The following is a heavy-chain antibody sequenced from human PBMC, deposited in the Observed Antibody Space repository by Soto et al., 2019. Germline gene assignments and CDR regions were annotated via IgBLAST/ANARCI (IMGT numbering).Heavy chain of an antibody. CDR1: GASFSDANYY. CDR2: FYYDGRT. V-gene: IGHV4-39*02. J-gene: IGHJ4*02. D-gene: IGHD3-22*01. CDR3: ARRSNIVVATT. Sequence: PSETVSLTCIFSGASFSDANYYWVWIRQPPGEGLEWIGSFYYDGRTYYNASLKSRVTISVDTSKNHISLMLTSVTAADTAVYYCARRSNIVVATTWGQGTLVIVSS.